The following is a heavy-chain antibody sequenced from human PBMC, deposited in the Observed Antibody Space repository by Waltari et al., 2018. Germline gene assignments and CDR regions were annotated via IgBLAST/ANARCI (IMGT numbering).Heavy chain of an antibody. CDR2: VHFTGTT. CDR3: ARLDYSALRRECDP. D-gene: IGHD4-4*01. J-gene: IGHJ5*02. CDR1: GDSISSDSYY. Sequence: QLQLQESGPGLVKPSETLSLTCTASGDSISSDSYYWGWLRQPLGRCLAWIGPVHFTGTTYYNPSLEIRVTISVDTSNNQFSLKLTSVTAADTAIYYCARLDYSALRRECDPWGQGTLVTVSS. V-gene: IGHV4-39*01.